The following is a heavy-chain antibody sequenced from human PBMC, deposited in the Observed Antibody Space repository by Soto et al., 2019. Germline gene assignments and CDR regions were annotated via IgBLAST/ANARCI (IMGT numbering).Heavy chain of an antibody. CDR3: ARWEFETGPTPVHYYYGMDV. CDR2: IIPIFGTA. CDR1: GGTFSSYA. Sequence: SVKVSCKASGGTFSSYAISWVRQAPGQGLEWMGGIIPIFGTANYAQKFQGRVTITADESTSTAYMELSSLRSEDTAVYDCARWEFETGPTPVHYYYGMDVXG. D-gene: IGHD1-1*01. J-gene: IGHJ6*01. V-gene: IGHV1-69*13.